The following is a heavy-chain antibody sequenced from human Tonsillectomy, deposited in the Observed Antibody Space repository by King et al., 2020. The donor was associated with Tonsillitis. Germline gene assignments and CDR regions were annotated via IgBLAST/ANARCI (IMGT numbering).Heavy chain of an antibody. J-gene: IGHJ2*01. D-gene: IGHD3-3*01. CDR3: AKVPIWSGYRLEGEHWYFDL. CDR1: GFTFSSYA. V-gene: IGHV3-23*04. CDR2: ISGSGGST. Sequence: VQLVESGGGLVQPGGSLGLSCTASGFTFSSYAMSWVRQAPGKGLEWVSAISGSGGSTYDADSVKGRFTISRDNSKNTLYLQMNSLRAEDTAVYYWAKVPIWSGYRLEGEHWYFDLWGRGTLVTVSS.